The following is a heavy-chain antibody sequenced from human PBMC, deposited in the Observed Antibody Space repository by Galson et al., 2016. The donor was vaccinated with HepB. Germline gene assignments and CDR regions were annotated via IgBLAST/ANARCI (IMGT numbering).Heavy chain of an antibody. D-gene: IGHD4-17*01. CDR2: INHSGST. CDR3: ARGDNPDYGDYASAYYYMDV. Sequence: ETLSLTCAVYVGSFSGYYWSWVRQSPGKGLEWIGEINHSGSTNYNPSLKSRVTISVDTSKNQFSLKLSSVTAADTAVYYCARGDNPDYGDYASAYYYMDVWGKGTTVTVSS. V-gene: IGHV4-34*01. J-gene: IGHJ6*03. CDR1: VGSFSGYY.